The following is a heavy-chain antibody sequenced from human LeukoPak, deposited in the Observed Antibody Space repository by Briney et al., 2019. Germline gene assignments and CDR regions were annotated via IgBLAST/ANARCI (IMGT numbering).Heavy chain of an antibody. V-gene: IGHV3-33*06. CDR1: GFTFNSYG. J-gene: IGHJ4*02. CDR3: AKAAGYSSGWPFEY. D-gene: IGHD6-19*01. Sequence: GRSLRLSCAASGFTFNSYGIHWVCQAPGKGLEWVAVIWHDGSNKYYADSVKGRFTISRDNSKNTLYLQMNSLRAEDTAVYYCAKAAGYSSGWPFEYWGQGTLVTVSS. CDR2: IWHDGSNK.